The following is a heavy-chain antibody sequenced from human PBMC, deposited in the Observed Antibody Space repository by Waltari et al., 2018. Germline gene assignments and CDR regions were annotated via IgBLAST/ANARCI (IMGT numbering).Heavy chain of an antibody. CDR1: GGSFSAYH. D-gene: IGHD3-22*01. V-gene: IGHV4-34*01. Sequence: QVQLQQWGAGLLKPSETLSLTCAVFGGSFSAYHWSWIRQSPGKGLEWIAEINHSGSAIYNPSLKSRVTISLDTSKRQVSLRLSSVTAADTAVYFCARGTGGSSTYYFAGMDVWGQGTTVTVSS. CDR3: ARGTGGSSTYYFAGMDV. J-gene: IGHJ6*02. CDR2: INHSGSA.